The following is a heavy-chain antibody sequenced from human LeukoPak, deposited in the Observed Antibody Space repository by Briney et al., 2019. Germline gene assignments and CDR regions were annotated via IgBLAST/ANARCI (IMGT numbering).Heavy chain of an antibody. V-gene: IGHV4-30-2*01. CDR1: GGSISSGGYY. CDR3: ARDLVSWFDP. D-gene: IGHD3-9*01. J-gene: IGHJ5*02. CDR2: IYHSGST. Sequence: QASQTLSLTCTVSGGSISSGGYYWSWIRQPPGKGLEWIGYIYHSGSTYYNPSLKSRVTISVDRSKNQFSLKLSSVTAADTAVYYCARDLVSWFDPWGQGTLVTVSS.